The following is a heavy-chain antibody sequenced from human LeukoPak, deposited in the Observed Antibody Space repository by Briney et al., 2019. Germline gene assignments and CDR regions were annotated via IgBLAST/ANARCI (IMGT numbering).Heavy chain of an antibody. CDR2: IRSKAYGGTT. CDR1: GFTFGDYA. D-gene: IGHD3-3*01. CDR3: TRALGYDFWDLMY. Sequence: GSLRLSCTASGFTFGDYAMSWVRQAPGKGLEWVGFIRSKAYGGTTEYAASVKGRFTISRDDSKSIAHLQMNSLKTEDTAVYYCTRALGYDFWDLMYWGQGTLVTVSS. V-gene: IGHV3-49*04. J-gene: IGHJ4*02.